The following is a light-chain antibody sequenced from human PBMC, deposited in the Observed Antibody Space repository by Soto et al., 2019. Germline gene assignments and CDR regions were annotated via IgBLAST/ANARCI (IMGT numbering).Light chain of an antibody. J-gene: IGKJ1*01. CDR3: QQSYNTTWT. CDR1: QGISTY. Sequence: DIQMTQYPYSLSASVGDRVTITCRASQGISTYLNWYQQKPGKAPKLLIYAASSLQSGVPSRFSGSGSETDFTLTISSLQPEDFATYSCQQSYNTTWTFGQGTMVDIK. CDR2: AAS. V-gene: IGKV1-39*01.